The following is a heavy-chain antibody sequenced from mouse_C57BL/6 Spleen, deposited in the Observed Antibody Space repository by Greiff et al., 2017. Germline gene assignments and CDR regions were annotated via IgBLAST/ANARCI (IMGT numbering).Heavy chain of an antibody. CDR3: TGGFAY. J-gene: IGHJ3*01. CDR1: GFTFSNYW. Sequence: EVQGVESGGGLVQPGGSMKLSCVASGFTFSNYWMNWVRQSPEKGLEWVAQIRLKSDNYATHYAESVKGRFIISRDDSKSSVYLQMNNLRAEDTGIYYCTGGFAYWGQGTLVTVSA. CDR2: IRLKSDNYAT. V-gene: IGHV6-3*01.